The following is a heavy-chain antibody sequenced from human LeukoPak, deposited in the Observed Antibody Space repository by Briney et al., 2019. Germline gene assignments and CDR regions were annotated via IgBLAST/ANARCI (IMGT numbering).Heavy chain of an antibody. CDR2: ITTYNGNT. CDR3: ARLSPPVASFCSGGTCYSGGFDP. D-gene: IGHD2-15*01. V-gene: IGHV1-18*01. J-gene: IGHJ5*02. CDR1: GYTFTSYG. Sequence: ASVKVSCKASGYTFTSYGITWVRQAPGQGLEWMGWITTYNGNTYYAQNFQGRVTMTADTSTSTAYMEVRSLRSDDTAVYYCARLSPPVASFCSGGTCYSGGFDPWGQGTLVTVSS.